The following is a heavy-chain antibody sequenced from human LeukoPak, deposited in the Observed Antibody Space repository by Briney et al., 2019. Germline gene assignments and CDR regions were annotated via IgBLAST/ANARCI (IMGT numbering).Heavy chain of an antibody. CDR1: GFTLSGSA. CDR3: TRHWYSGSYPDAFDI. D-gene: IGHD1-26*01. Sequence: PGGSLRLSCAASGFTLSGSAMHWVRQASGKGLEWVGRIRSKADSYATAYAASVKGRFTISRDDSKNTAYLQMNSLKTEDTAVYYCTRHWYSGSYPDAFDIWGQGTMVTVSS. J-gene: IGHJ3*02. V-gene: IGHV3-73*01. CDR2: IRSKADSYAT.